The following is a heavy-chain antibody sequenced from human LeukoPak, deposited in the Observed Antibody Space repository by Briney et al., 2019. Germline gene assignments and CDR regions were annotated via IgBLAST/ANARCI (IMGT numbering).Heavy chain of an antibody. Sequence: GVSLRLSCAASGFTFSSYAVSWVRQAPGVGLEWVSTISGRGGSTFYADSVKGRFTISRDNSKNTLYLQMNSLRADDTAVYYCAKGYYDILTDYFHNWFNPWGQGTLVIVSS. V-gene: IGHV3-23*01. J-gene: IGHJ5*02. CDR2: ISGRGGST. D-gene: IGHD3-9*01. CDR1: GFTFSSYA. CDR3: AKGYYDILTDYFHNWFNP.